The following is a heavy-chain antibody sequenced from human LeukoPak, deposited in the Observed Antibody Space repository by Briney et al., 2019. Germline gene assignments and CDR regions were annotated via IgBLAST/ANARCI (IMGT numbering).Heavy chain of an antibody. D-gene: IGHD3-22*01. CDR2: INPSGGST. Sequence: ASVKVSCKASGYTFTSYYMHWVRQAPGQGLEWMGIINPSGGSTSYAQKFQGRVTMTRDTSTSTVYMELSSLRSEDTAVYYCVRDWAAYYYDSSGYYPTEYFDYWGQGTLVTVSS. CDR3: VRDWAAYYYDSSGYYPTEYFDY. CDR1: GYTFTSYY. V-gene: IGHV1-46*01. J-gene: IGHJ4*02.